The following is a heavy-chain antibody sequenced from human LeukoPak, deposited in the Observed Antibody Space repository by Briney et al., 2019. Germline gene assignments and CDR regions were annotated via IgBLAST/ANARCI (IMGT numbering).Heavy chain of an antibody. V-gene: IGHV3-15*01. Sequence: GGSLRLSCAASGFTFSNAWMSWVRQAPGKGPEWVGRIKNKVDGGTTDYAAPVKGRFTISRDDSKSTLYLQMDSLKPEDTAVYYCSTRAGWEFLTEFWGQGTLVTVSS. D-gene: IGHD3-10*01. J-gene: IGHJ4*02. CDR2: IKNKVDGGTT. CDR3: STRAGWEFLTEF. CDR1: GFTFSNAW.